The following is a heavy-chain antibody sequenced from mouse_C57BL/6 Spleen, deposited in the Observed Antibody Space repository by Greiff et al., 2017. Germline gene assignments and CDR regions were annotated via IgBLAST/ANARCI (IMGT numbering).Heavy chain of an antibody. V-gene: IGHV1-5*01. CDR2: IYPGNSDT. D-gene: IGHD1-1*01. CDR3: TRIYCDGRRYGGTWFAY. J-gene: IGHJ3*01. CDR1: GYTFTSYW. Sequence: VQLQQSGTVLARPGASVKMSCKTSGYTFTSYWMHWVKQRPGQGLEWIGAIYPGNSDTSYNQKFKGKAKLTAVTSASADYLELSRLTNEDSAVYYCTRIYCDGRRYGGTWFAYWGQGTLVTVSA.